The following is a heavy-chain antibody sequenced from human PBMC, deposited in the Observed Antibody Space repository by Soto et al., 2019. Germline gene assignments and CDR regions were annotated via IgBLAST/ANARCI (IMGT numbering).Heavy chain of an antibody. D-gene: IGHD2-15*01. Sequence: QVQLQQWGAGLLKPSETLSLTCAVYGGSFSGYYWSWIRQPPGKGLEWIGEINHSGSTNYNPSLKSRVTISVDTSKNQFSLKLSSVTAADTAVYYCARALTPGRVTQYLDYWGQGTLVTVSS. CDR3: ARALTPGRVTQYLDY. CDR1: GGSFSGYY. CDR2: INHSGST. J-gene: IGHJ4*02. V-gene: IGHV4-34*01.